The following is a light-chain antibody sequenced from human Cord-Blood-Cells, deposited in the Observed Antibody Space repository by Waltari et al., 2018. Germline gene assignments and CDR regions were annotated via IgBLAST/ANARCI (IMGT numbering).Light chain of an antibody. CDR1: NIGSKS. Sequence: SYVLTQPPSVSVAPGKPARITCGGNNIGSKSVHWYQQKPGQAPVLVVYDDSYRPSGIPERFSGSNSGNTATLTISRVEAGDEADYYCQVWDSSSDHVVFGGGTKLTVL. CDR2: DDS. V-gene: IGLV3-21*03. CDR3: QVWDSSSDHVV. J-gene: IGLJ2*01.